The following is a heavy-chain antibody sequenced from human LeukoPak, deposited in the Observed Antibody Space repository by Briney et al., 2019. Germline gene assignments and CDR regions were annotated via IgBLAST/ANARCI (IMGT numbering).Heavy chain of an antibody. CDR1: GYTFTSYD. CDR3: ARGQRVRSSSSVLYYFDY. J-gene: IGHJ4*02. V-gene: IGHV1-8*01. Sequence: ASVKVSCKASGYTFTSYDINWVRQATGQGLEWMGWMNPNSGNTGYAQKFQGRVTMARNTPISTAYMELSSLRSEDTAVYYCARGQRVRSSSSVLYYFDYWGQGTLVTVSS. D-gene: IGHD6-6*01. CDR2: MNPNSGNT.